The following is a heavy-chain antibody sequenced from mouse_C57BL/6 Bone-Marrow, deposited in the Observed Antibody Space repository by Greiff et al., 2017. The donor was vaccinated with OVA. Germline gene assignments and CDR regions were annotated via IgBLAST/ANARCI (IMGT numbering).Heavy chain of an antibody. V-gene: IGHV5-6*01. CDR3: ARVRDSTPHAMDY. Sequence: EVQVVESGGDLVKPGGSLKLSCAASGFTFSSYGMSWVRQTPDKRLEWVATISSGGSYTCYPDSVKGRFTISRDNAKNTLYLQMRSLKSEDTAMYYCARVRDSTPHAMDYWGQGTSVTVSS. J-gene: IGHJ4*01. D-gene: IGHD2-5*01. CDR1: GFTFSSYG. CDR2: ISSGGSYT.